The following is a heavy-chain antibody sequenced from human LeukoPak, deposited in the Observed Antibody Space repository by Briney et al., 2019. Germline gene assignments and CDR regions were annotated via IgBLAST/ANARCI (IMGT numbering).Heavy chain of an antibody. D-gene: IGHD3-3*01. J-gene: IGHJ4*02. Sequence: GGSLRLSCAASRFTFSSYWMSWVRRAPGKGLEWVANIKQDGSEKYYVDSVKGRFTISRDNAKSSLYLQMNSLRAEDTAVYYCARDLRFYDYWGQGTLVTVSS. V-gene: IGHV3-7*01. CDR3: ARDLRFYDY. CDR1: RFTFSSYW. CDR2: IKQDGSEK.